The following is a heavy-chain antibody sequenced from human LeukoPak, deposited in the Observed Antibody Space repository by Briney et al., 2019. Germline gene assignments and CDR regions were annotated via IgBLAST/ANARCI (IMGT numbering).Heavy chain of an antibody. CDR1: GFTFSSYW. Sequence: GGSLRLSCAASGFTFSSYWMSWVRQAPGQGLEWMGGITPIFGTANYAQKFQGRVTITADESTSTAYMELSSLRSEDTAVYYCAQFARYCSSTSCYVDWGQGTLVTVSS. V-gene: IGHV1-69*01. CDR3: AQFARYCSSTSCYVD. D-gene: IGHD2-2*01. J-gene: IGHJ4*02. CDR2: ITPIFGTA.